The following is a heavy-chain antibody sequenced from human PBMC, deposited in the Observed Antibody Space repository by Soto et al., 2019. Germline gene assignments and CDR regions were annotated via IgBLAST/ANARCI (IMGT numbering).Heavy chain of an antibody. CDR1: GGSIGSYY. CDR3: ARAYYDFWSGYLXWFDP. CDR2: IYYSGST. V-gene: IGHV4-59*01. J-gene: IGHJ5*02. Sequence: SETLSLTCTVSGGSIGSYYWRWIRLPPGKGLEWIGYIYYSGSTNYNPSLKSRVTISVDTSKNQFSLKLSSVTAADTAVYYCARAYYDFWSGYLXWFDPWGQGTLVTVS. D-gene: IGHD3-3*01.